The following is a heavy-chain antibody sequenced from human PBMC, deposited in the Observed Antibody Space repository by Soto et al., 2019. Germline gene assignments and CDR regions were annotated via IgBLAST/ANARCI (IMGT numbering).Heavy chain of an antibody. CDR2: SYGDASS. CDR1: GDSIRNRNYY. J-gene: IGHJ4*02. CDR3: ARGIYLGPSGYYLAF. V-gene: IGHV4-39*01. D-gene: IGHD3-22*01. Sequence: QLQLQESGPGLVKPSETLSLSCSVSGDSIRNRNYYWAWIRQRPGKGLEWIVSSYGDASSFYNPSLKRRVTISIDTSKKQLSLKVTSVTAADTAVYYCARGIYLGPSGYYLAFWGQGTLVTVSS.